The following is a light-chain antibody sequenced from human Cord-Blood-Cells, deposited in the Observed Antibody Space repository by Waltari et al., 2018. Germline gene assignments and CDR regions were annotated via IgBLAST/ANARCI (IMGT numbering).Light chain of an antibody. Sequence: DIQMTQSPSTLSASVGDRVTITCRASQSISSWLAWYQQKPGKDPKILVYDASSLESGVTSRFSGSGSGTEFTLTISSLQPDDFATYYCQQYDSYLFGEGTKVEIK. J-gene: IGKJ1*01. CDR2: DAS. CDR3: QQYDSYL. CDR1: QSISSW. V-gene: IGKV1-5*01.